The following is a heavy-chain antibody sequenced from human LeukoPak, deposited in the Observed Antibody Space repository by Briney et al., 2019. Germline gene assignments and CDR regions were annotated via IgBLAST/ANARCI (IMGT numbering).Heavy chain of an antibody. Sequence: SETLSLTCTVSGGSISSYDCSWIRQPPGKGLEYIGYIYYSGTTNYNPSLMSRVTISVDTSKNQFSLRLTSVTAADTAVYYCARSARGGYGSGTFDYWGQGTLVTVSS. V-gene: IGHV4-59*01. CDR1: GGSISSYD. D-gene: IGHD3-10*01. J-gene: IGHJ4*02. CDR2: IYYSGTT. CDR3: ARSARGGYGSGTFDY.